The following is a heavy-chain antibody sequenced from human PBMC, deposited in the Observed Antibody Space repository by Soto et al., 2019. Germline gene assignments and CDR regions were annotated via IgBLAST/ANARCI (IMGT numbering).Heavy chain of an antibody. Sequence: QVQLVQSGAEVKKPGASVKGSCKASGYTFTYYAMHWVRQAPGQRLEWMGWINAGNGNTKYSQKFQGRVTITRDTSASTAYMELSSLRSEDTAVYYCAGGDSGSYYNFDYWGQGTLVTVSS. D-gene: IGHD1-26*01. CDR3: AGGDSGSYYNFDY. J-gene: IGHJ4*02. CDR2: INAGNGNT. CDR1: GYTFTYYA. V-gene: IGHV1-3*01.